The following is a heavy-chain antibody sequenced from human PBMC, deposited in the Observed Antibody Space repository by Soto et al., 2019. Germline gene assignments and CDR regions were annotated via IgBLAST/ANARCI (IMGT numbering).Heavy chain of an antibody. J-gene: IGHJ6*02. CDR3: ATISIVVVPAAIRPPPPYYYYGMDV. D-gene: IGHD2-2*02. CDR1: GYTLTELS. V-gene: IGHV1-24*01. Sequence: ASVKVSCKVSGYTLTELSMHWVRQAPGKGLEWMGGFDPEDGETIYAQKFQGRVTMTEDTSTDTAYMELSSLRSEDTAVYYCATISIVVVPAAIRPPPPYYYYGMDVWGQGTTVTVSS. CDR2: FDPEDGET.